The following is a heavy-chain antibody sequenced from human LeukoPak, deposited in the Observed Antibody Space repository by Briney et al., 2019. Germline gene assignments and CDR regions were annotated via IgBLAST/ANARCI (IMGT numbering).Heavy chain of an antibody. CDR2: ISWNGGSL. V-gene: IGHV3-9*01. Sequence: TGGSLRLSCAASGFTFDDFAIHWVRQAPGRGLEWVSGISWNGGSLGYADSVMGRFTISRDNAKNSLFLQMTSLRPEDTALYYCAKDIGPHLPPASFALGYWGQGTLVTVSS. CDR1: GFTFDDFA. D-gene: IGHD2-2*01. CDR3: AKDIGPHLPPASFALGY. J-gene: IGHJ4*02.